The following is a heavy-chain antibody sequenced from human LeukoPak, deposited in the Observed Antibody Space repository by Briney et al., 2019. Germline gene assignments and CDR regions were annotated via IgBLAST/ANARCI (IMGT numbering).Heavy chain of an antibody. J-gene: IGHJ4*02. CDR2: ISSSSSYI. CDR1: GFTFSSYS. CDR3: ARDHLRGVHYFDY. D-gene: IGHD3-10*01. V-gene: IGHV3-21*01. Sequence: GGSLRLSCAASGFTFSSYSMNWVRQAPGKGLEWVSSISSSSSYIYYADSAKGRFTISRDNAKNSLYLQMNSLRAEDTAVYYCARDHLRGVHYFDYWGQGTLVTVSS.